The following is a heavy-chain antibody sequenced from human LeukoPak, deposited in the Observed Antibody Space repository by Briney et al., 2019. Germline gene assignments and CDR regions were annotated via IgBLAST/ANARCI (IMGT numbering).Heavy chain of an antibody. V-gene: IGHV4-39*01. D-gene: IGHD3-9*01. J-gene: IGHJ4*02. CDR3: ARLDILTGYYYYFDY. CDR2: MSYSGST. Sequence: PSETLSLTCSVSGGSISTSSYYWGWIRQPPGQGLEWIGTMSYSGSTYYNPSLKSRVTISVDTSKNQFSLKLSSVTAADTAVYYCARLDILTGYYYYFDYWGQGTLVTVSS. CDR1: GGSISTSSYY.